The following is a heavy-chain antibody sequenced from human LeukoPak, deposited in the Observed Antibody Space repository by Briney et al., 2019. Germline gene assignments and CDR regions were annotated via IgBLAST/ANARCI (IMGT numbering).Heavy chain of an antibody. CDR2: IRYDGRNE. D-gene: IGHD3-9*01. J-gene: IGHJ4*02. Sequence: GGSLRLSCAASGFTFSSYGMHWVRQAPGKGLEWVAFIRYDGRNEYYADSVKGRFTISRDNSKNTLYLQMNSLKTEDTAVYYCTTDPDILTAHYNGDYWGQGTLVTVSS. CDR3: TTDPDILTAHYNGDY. V-gene: IGHV3-30*02. CDR1: GFTFSSYG.